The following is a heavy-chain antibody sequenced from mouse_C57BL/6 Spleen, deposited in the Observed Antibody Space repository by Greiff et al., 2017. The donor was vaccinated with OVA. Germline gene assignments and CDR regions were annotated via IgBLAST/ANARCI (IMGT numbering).Heavy chain of an antibody. CDR3: AYYDYDDWFAY. V-gene: IGHV1-19*01. CDR2: INPYNGGT. CDR1: GYTFTDYY. Sequence: EVQLQQSGPVLVKPGASVKMSCKASGYTFTDYYMNWVKQSHGKSLEWIGVINPYNGGTSYNQKFKGKATLTVDKSSSTAYMELNSLTSEDSAVYYCAYYDYDDWFAYWGQGTLVTVSA. J-gene: IGHJ3*01. D-gene: IGHD2-4*01.